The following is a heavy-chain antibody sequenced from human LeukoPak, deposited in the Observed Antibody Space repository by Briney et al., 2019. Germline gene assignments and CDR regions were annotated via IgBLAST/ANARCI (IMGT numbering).Heavy chain of an antibody. V-gene: IGHV3-74*01. Sequence: PGGSLRLSCAASGFTFSSYWMHWVRHAPGKGLVWVSRSNSDGSSTNYADSVKGRFTISRGNAKNTLYLQMNSLRAEDTAVYYCARGGDYPFDYWGQGTLVTVSS. J-gene: IGHJ4*02. CDR1: GFTFSSYW. CDR3: ARGGDYPFDY. D-gene: IGHD4-17*01. CDR2: SNSDGSST.